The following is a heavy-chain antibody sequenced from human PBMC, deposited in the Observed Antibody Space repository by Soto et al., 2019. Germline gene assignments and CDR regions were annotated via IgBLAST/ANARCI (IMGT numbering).Heavy chain of an antibody. J-gene: IGHJ4*02. CDR3: AKDFVSVDDYGAFDY. V-gene: IGHV3-30*18. CDR1: GFTFSSYG. CDR2: ISYDGSNK. Sequence: GGSLRLSCAASGFTFSSYGMHWVRQAPGKGLEWVAVISYDGSNKYYADSVKGRFTISRDNSKNTLFLQMNSLRAEDTAVYYCAKDFVSVDDYGAFDYWGQGTLVTVSS. D-gene: IGHD4-17*01.